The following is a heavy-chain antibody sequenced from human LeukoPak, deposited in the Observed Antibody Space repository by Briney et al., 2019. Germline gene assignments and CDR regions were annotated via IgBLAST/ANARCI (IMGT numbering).Heavy chain of an antibody. Sequence: ASVKVSCKASGGTFSSYAISWVRQAPGQGLEWMGGIIPIFGTANYAQKFQGRVTITTDESTSTAYMELSSLRSEDTAVYYCARVGISGSYCGYWGQGTLVTVSS. V-gene: IGHV1-69*05. D-gene: IGHD1-26*01. CDR1: GGTFSSYA. J-gene: IGHJ4*02. CDR3: ARVGISGSYCGY. CDR2: IIPIFGTA.